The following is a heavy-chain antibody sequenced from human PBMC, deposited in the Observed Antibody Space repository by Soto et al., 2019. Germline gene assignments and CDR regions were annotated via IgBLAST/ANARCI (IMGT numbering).Heavy chain of an antibody. Sequence: SVKVSCKASGGTFSSYAISWVRQAPGQGLEWMGGIIPIFGTANYAQKFQGRVTITADESTSTAYMELSSLRSEDTAVYYCARDSGYGSENYYYYGMDVWGQGTTVTVSS. CDR1: GGTFSSYA. CDR3: ARDSGYGSENYYYYGMDV. CDR2: IIPIFGTA. V-gene: IGHV1-69*13. D-gene: IGHD3-10*01. J-gene: IGHJ6*02.